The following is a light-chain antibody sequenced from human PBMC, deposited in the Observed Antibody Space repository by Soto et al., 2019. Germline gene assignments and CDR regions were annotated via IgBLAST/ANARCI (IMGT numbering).Light chain of an antibody. J-gene: IGKJ1*01. CDR3: HQYNNFWT. V-gene: IGKV3-15*01. CDR1: QGVTTN. CDR2: DVS. Sequence: EIVMTQSPGTLSVSPWERVTLSCRAAQGVTTNFAWYQQKSGQSPRLLIYDVSIRATGVPARFSGSGSGTEFTLTISSLQSEDFGLYYCHQYNNFWTFGQGTKVDIK.